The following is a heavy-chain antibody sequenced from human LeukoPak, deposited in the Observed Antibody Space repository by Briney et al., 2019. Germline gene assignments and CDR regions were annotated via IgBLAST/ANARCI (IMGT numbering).Heavy chain of an antibody. CDR3: ARRMMVDYGGADY. V-gene: IGHV3-11*01. CDR1: GFTFSDYY. Sequence: GGSLRLFCAASGFTFSDYYMSWIRQAPGKGLEWVSYISSGDTTIYYADSVKGRFTISRDNAKNSLYLQMNSLRAEDTAVYYCARRMMVDYGGADYWGQGTLVTVSS. CDR2: ISSGDTTI. D-gene: IGHD4-23*01. J-gene: IGHJ4*02.